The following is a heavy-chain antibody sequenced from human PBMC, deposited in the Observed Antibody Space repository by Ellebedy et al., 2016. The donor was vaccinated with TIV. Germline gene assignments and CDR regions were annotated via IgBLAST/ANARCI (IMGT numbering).Heavy chain of an antibody. V-gene: IGHV3-30*03. D-gene: IGHD2-15*01. CDR1: GVTVSSHG. Sequence: GESLKISCEASGVTVSSHGMHWVRQAPGMGLEWVAVISHDGSDKIYADSVRGRFTISRDNSKNTLDLQMDSLRAEDTAMYYCATAYCSGVACHNNLDYWGQGTLVTVSS. CDR2: ISHDGSDK. CDR3: ATAYCSGVACHNNLDY. J-gene: IGHJ4*02.